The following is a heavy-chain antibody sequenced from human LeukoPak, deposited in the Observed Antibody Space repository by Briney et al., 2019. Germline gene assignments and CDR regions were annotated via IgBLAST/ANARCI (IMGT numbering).Heavy chain of an antibody. CDR1: GGSFSGYY. J-gene: IGHJ4*02. CDR2: INHSGST. Sequence: KPSETLSLTCAVYGGSFSGYYWSWIRQPPGKGLEWIWEINHSGSTNYNPSLKSRVTISVDTSKNQFSLNLTSLTAADTAVYYCAKGGKGFPLGLRFDSWGQGTLVSVSS. CDR3: AKGGKGFPLGLRFDS. D-gene: IGHD2-21*01. V-gene: IGHV4-34*01.